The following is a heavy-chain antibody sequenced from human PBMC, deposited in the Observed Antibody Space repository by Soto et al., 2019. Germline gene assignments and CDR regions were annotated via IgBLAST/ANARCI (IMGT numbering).Heavy chain of an antibody. D-gene: IGHD3-22*01. V-gene: IGHV5-51*01. CDR2: IYPGDSDT. J-gene: IGHJ4*02. Sequence: PGESLKISCKGSGYSFTSYWIGWVRQMPGKGLEWMGIIYPGDSDTRYSPSFQGQVTISADKSISTAYLQWSSLKASDTAMYYCARAIYYDSSGYYRQYYFDYWGQGTLVTVSS. CDR3: ARAIYYDSSGYYRQYYFDY. CDR1: GYSFTSYW.